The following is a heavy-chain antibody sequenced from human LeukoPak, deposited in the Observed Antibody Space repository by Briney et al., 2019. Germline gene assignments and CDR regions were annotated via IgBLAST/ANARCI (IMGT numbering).Heavy chain of an antibody. CDR2: INPDGSQK. Sequence: PGGSLRLSCEASGFTFSRSWMSWVRQAPGKGPEWVASINPDGSQKHHVDSVKGRFTISRDNTRNSVYLQMNSLGGEDTAVYYCAKLLGTATTFDYWGQGTLVTVSS. J-gene: IGHJ4*02. D-gene: IGHD5-24*01. V-gene: IGHV3-7*01. CDR3: AKLLGTATTFDY. CDR1: GFTFSRSW.